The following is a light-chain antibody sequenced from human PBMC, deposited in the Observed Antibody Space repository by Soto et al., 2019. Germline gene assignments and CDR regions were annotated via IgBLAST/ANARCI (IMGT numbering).Light chain of an antibody. CDR1: SSDVGGYNY. J-gene: IGLJ1*01. V-gene: IGLV2-8*01. CDR2: EVS. Sequence: SALTQPPSASGSPGQSVTISCTGTSSDVGGYNYVSWYQQHPGKAPKLMIYEVSKRPSGVPGRFSGSKSGNTASLTVSGLQAEDEADYYCCSYAGSDNYVFGTGTKVTVL. CDR3: CSYAGSDNYV.